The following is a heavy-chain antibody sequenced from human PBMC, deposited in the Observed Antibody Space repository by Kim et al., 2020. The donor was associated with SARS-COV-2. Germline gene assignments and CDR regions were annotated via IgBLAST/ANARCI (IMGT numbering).Heavy chain of an antibody. CDR1: GGSFSGYY. CDR2: INHSGST. D-gene: IGHD4-17*01. V-gene: IGHV4-34*01. CDR3: ARGKGTVTTVGMDV. Sequence: SETLSLTCAVYGGSFSGYYWSWIRQPPGKGLEWIGEINHSGSTNYNPSLKSRVTISVDTSKNQFSLKLSSVTAADTAVYYCARGKGTVTTVGMDVWGQGTTVTVSS. J-gene: IGHJ6*02.